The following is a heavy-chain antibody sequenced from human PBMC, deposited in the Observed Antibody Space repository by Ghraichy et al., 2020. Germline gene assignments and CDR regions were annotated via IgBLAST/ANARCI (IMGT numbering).Heavy chain of an antibody. CDR1: GGSISSGSFY. CDR2: IYHSGST. J-gene: IGHJ4*02. D-gene: IGHD3-10*01. Sequence: SETLSLTCSVSGGSISSGSFYWSWLRQNPGEGLEWIGYIYHSGSTYYNPSLKSRVTISVDTSKNQFSLRLRSVTAADTAFYYCTRGGEFIYYFDFWGQGALVTVSS. CDR3: TRGGEFIYYFDF. V-gene: IGHV4-31*03.